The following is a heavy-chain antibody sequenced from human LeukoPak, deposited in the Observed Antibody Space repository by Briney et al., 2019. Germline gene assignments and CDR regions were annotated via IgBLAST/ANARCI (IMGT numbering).Heavy chain of an antibody. CDR1: GFTFSSYA. CDR3: ANERDYYFDY. Sequence: PGGSLRLSCAASGFTFSSYAISWVHQAPGKGLEWVSAISGSGGSTYYADSVKGRFTISRDNSKNTLYLQMNSLRAEDTAVYYCANERDYYFDYWGQGTLVTVSS. V-gene: IGHV3-23*01. J-gene: IGHJ4*02. CDR2: ISGSGGST.